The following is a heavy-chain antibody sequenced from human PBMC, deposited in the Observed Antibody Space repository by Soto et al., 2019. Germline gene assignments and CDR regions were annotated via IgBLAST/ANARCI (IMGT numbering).Heavy chain of an antibody. CDR2: ISYDGSEK. Sequence: GGSLRLSCAASGFTFSSFGMHWVRQAPGKGLEWVAVISYDGSEKYYADSVKGRFTIFRDNSKNTLWLQMNSLRAEDTAVYYWAKDRRYYDNTGYYFYFASWGQGTLVTVSS. V-gene: IGHV3-30*18. J-gene: IGHJ4*02. CDR3: AKDRRYYDNTGYYFYFAS. CDR1: GFTFSSFG. D-gene: IGHD3-22*01.